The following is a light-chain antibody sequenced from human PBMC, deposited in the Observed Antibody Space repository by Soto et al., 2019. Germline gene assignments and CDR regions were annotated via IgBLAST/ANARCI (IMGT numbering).Light chain of an antibody. Sequence: QSALTQPPSASGSPGQSVTISCTGTKNDIGVYDFVSWYQHLPGKAPRLIIYEVVQRPSGVPDRFSGSKSGNTSPLTVSGLQAADEADYYCSSYTRSSTWVFGGGTNLTVL. CDR3: SSYTRSSTWV. CDR1: KNDIGVYDF. V-gene: IGLV2-8*01. CDR2: EVV. J-gene: IGLJ3*02.